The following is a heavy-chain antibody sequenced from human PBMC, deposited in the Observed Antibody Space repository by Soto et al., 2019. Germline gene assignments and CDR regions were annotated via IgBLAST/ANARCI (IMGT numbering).Heavy chain of an antibody. Sequence: ASVKVSCKASGYTFTGYYMHWVRQAPGQGLEWMGWINPNSGGTNYAQKFQGRVTMTRDTSISTAYMELSGLRSDDTAVYYCAREKQPLLGYYYYGMDVWGQGTTVTVSS. CDR2: INPNSGGT. J-gene: IGHJ6*02. V-gene: IGHV1-2*02. CDR3: AREKQPLLGYYYYGMDV. CDR1: GYTFTGYY. D-gene: IGHD6-13*01.